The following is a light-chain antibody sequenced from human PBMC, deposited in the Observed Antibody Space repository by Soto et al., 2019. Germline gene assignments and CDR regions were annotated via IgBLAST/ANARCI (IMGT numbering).Light chain of an antibody. Sequence: QSVLTQSSSASASLRSSVKLTCTLRSGHSSYTIAWHQQQPGKAPRYLMKLEGTGDYNKGSGVPDRFSASSSGADRYLSISNPQSEDEADYYCETWDSKSWVFGGGTKLTVL. CDR2: LEGTGDY. CDR1: SGHSSYT. J-gene: IGLJ3*02. V-gene: IGLV4-60*03. CDR3: ETWDSKSWV.